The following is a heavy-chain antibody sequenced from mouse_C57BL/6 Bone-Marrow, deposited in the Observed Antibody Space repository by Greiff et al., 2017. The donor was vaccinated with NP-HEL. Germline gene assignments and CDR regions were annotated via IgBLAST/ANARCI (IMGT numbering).Heavy chain of an antibody. J-gene: IGHJ2*01. V-gene: IGHV1-55*01. D-gene: IGHD2-4*01. CDR1: GYTFTSYW. CDR2: LYPGSGST. CDR3: ARRYDYERYYFDY. Sequence: QVQLQQPGAELVKPGASVKMSCKASGYTFTSYWITWVKQRPGQGLEWIGDLYPGSGSTNYNEKFKSKATLTVDTSSSTAYMQLSSLTSEDSAVYYWARRYDYERYYFDYWGQGTTLTVSS.